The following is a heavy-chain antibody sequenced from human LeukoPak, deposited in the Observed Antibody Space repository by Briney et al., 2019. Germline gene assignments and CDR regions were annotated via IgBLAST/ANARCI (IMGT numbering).Heavy chain of an antibody. Sequence: SETLSLTCTVSGGSISSYYWSWIRQPAGKGLEWIGRIYTSGNTNYNPSLKSRVNISVDKSKHQFSLKLSSVTAADTAVYYCARGGQGAVASYYYYYYMDVWRKGTTVTVSS. D-gene: IGHD6-19*01. CDR3: ARGGQGAVASYYYYYYMDV. CDR1: GGSISSYY. J-gene: IGHJ6*03. V-gene: IGHV4-4*07. CDR2: IYTSGNT.